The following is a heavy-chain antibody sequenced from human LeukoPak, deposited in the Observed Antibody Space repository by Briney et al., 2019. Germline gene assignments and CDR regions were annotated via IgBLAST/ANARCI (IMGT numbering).Heavy chain of an antibody. J-gene: IGHJ3*02. V-gene: IGHV1-2*02. Sequence: ASVNVSCKASGYTFTAYHIHWVRQAPGQGPEWMGWINPNTGGANYAQKFRGRVPMTRDTSINTVYMEVSRLTSDDTAVYYCARGDRNVYHDVFDIWGQGTMVTVSS. D-gene: IGHD2-8*01. CDR2: INPNTGGA. CDR3: ARGDRNVYHDVFDI. CDR1: GYTFTAYH.